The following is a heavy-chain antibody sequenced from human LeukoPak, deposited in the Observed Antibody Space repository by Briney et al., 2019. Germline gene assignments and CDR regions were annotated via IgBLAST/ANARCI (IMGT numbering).Heavy chain of an antibody. D-gene: IGHD2-2*01. J-gene: IGHJ6*02. CDR1: GFTFRSYA. V-gene: IGHV3-23*01. CDR2: ISGSGGGT. Sequence: GGSLRLSCAASGFTFRSYAMSWVRQAPGKGLEWVSAISGSGGGTYYADSVKGRFTISRDNSKNTLYLQMNSLRAEDTAVYYCAKALYGCSSTSCYGVDYYYYYGMDVWGQGTTVTVSS. CDR3: AKALYGCSSTSCYGVDYYYYYGMDV.